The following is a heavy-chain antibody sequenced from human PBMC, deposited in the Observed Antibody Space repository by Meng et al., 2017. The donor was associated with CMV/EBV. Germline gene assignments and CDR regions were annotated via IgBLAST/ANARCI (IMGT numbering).Heavy chain of an antibody. D-gene: IGHD3-3*01. Sequence: GGSLRLSCAASGFTFSSYRMNWVRQAPGKGLEWVSSISSSSSYIYYADSVKGRFTISRDNSKNSLYLQMNSLRAEDTAVYYCARDSRDYDFWSGRRRYYYYGMDVWGQGTTVTVSS. CDR1: GFTFSSYR. J-gene: IGHJ6*02. V-gene: IGHV3-21*01. CDR3: ARDSRDYDFWSGRRRYYYYGMDV. CDR2: ISSSSSYI.